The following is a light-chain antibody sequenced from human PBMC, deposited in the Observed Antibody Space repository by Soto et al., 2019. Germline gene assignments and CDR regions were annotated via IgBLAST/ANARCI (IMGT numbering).Light chain of an antibody. CDR3: QQYGSSPHT. Sequence: EIVLTQSPGTLSLSPGERATLSCRASQSVSSSYLAWYQQKPGQAPRLLIYGASSRATGIPDRFSGSGSGADLTLTISRLAAEDFAVYYWQQYGSSPHTFGQGTKLEIK. V-gene: IGKV3-20*01. CDR2: GAS. J-gene: IGKJ2*01. CDR1: QSVSSSY.